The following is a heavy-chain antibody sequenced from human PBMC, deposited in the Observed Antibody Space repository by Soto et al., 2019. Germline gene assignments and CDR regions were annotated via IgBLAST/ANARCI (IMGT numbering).Heavy chain of an antibody. D-gene: IGHD2-2*01. CDR1: GFTFSSYG. J-gene: IGHJ6*02. V-gene: IGHV3-30*03. CDR2: ISYDGSNK. Sequence: GGSLRLSCAASGFTFSSYGMHWVRQAPGKGLEWVAVISYDGSNKYYADSVKGRFTISRDNSKNTLYRQMNSLRAEDTAVYFGARDPTSNIVVVPAASLYYYYGMDVWGQGTTVTVSS. CDR3: ARDPTSNIVVVPAASLYYYYGMDV.